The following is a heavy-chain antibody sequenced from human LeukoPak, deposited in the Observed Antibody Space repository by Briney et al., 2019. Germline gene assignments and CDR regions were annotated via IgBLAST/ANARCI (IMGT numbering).Heavy chain of an antibody. CDR3: TTDSITYNWNDVSY. J-gene: IGHJ4*02. CDR2: IKSKTDGGTT. D-gene: IGHD1-1*01. Sequence: KPGGSLRLSCAASGFTFRSYDMSWVRQAPGKGLEWVGRIKSKTDGGTTDYAAPVKGRFTISRDDSKNTLYLQMNSLKTEDTAVYYCTTDSITYNWNDVSYWGQGTLVTVSS. V-gene: IGHV3-15*01. CDR1: GFTFRSYD.